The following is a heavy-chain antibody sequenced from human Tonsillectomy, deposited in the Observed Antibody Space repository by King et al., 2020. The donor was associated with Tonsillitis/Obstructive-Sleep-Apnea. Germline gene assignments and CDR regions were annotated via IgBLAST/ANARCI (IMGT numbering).Heavy chain of an antibody. CDR1: GGSFSGYY. Sequence: VQLQQWGAGLLKPSETLSLTCAVYGGSFSGYYWSWIRQPPGKGLEWMGEINHSGSTNYNPTLKSRVTISVDTSKNQFSLKLSSVTAADTAVYYCARGEGYYDFWSGYYFDYWGQGTLVTVSS. J-gene: IGHJ4*02. CDR2: INHSGST. V-gene: IGHV4-34*01. CDR3: ARGEGYYDFWSGYYFDY. D-gene: IGHD3-3*01.